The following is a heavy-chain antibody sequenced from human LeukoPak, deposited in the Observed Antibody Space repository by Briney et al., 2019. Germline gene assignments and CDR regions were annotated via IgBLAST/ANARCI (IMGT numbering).Heavy chain of an antibody. CDR2: MYYSGST. V-gene: IGHV4-61*01. D-gene: IGHD2-2*01. J-gene: IGHJ2*01. CDR3: ARDTTYCSGTSCYRGYFDL. CDR1: GGSVSSGSYY. Sequence: SETLSLTCTVSGGSVSSGSYYWTWIGQPPGKGLEWIGYMYYSGSTNYNPSLKSRVTISVDTSKNQFSLKLSSVTAADAALYYCARDTTYCSGTSCYRGYFDLWGRGTLVTVSS.